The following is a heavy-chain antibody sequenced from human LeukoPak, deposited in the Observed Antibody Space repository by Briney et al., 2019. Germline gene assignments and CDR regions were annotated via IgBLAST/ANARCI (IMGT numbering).Heavy chain of an antibody. CDR2: ISVYNGN. CDR3: ARGVGTSGYSYGDDAFDI. Sequence: GASVKVSCKASGYTFTTYGISWVRQAPGQGLEWMGWISVYNGNSYAQKLQGRVTMTTDTSTSTAYMELRSLRSDDTAVYYCARGVGTSGYSYGDDAFDIWGQGTMVTVSS. CDR1: GYTFTTYG. V-gene: IGHV1-18*01. J-gene: IGHJ3*02. D-gene: IGHD5-18*01.